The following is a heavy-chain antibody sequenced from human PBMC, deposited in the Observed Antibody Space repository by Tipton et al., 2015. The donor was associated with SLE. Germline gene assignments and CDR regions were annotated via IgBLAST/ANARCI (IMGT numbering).Heavy chain of an antibody. CDR1: GGTFSSYA. CDR3: ARDEGGSYHYHYHMDV. D-gene: IGHD1-26*01. Sequence: QLVQSGAEVKKPGSSVKVSCKASGGTFSSYAISWVRQAPGQGLEWMGGIIPMFATTNYAQKLQGRVTITTDESTSTAYMELSSLRSDDTAVYYCARDEGGSYHYHYHMDVWGTGTTVTVSS. J-gene: IGHJ6*03. CDR2: IIPMFATT. V-gene: IGHV1-69*05.